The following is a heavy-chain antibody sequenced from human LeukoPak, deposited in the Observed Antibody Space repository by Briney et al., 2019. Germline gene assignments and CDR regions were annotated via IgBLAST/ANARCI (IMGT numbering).Heavy chain of an antibody. V-gene: IGHV1-18*01. CDR2: ISAYNGNT. D-gene: IGHD1-7*01. CDR1: GYTFTSYG. J-gene: IGHJ4*02. CDR3: ARAEYNWNSFSYFDY. Sequence: GAPVKASCKASGYTFTSYGISWVRQAPGQGLEWMGWISAYNGNTNYAQKLQGRVTMTTDTSTSTAYMELRSLRSDDTAVYYCARAEYNWNSFSYFDYWGQGTLVTVSS.